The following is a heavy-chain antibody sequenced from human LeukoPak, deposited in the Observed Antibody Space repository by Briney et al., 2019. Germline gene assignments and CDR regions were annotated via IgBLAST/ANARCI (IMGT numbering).Heavy chain of an antibody. CDR2: IAYDGSNK. D-gene: IGHD6-19*01. V-gene: IGHV3-30*18. CDR3: AKDGPVAGTEQNWFDP. J-gene: IGHJ5*02. CDR1: GFTFSSYG. Sequence: GGSLRLSCAASGFTFSSYGMRWVRKAPGNGLEWVAVIAYDGSNKYYADSVKGRFTISRDNSKNTLYLQMNSLRAEGTAVYYCAKDGPVAGTEQNWFDPWGQGTLVTVSS.